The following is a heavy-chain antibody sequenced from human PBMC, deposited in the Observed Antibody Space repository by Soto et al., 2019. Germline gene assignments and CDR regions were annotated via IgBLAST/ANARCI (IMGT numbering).Heavy chain of an antibody. CDR2: NNSDGTTI. J-gene: IGHJ4*02. Sequence: EVQLVESGGDLIQPGGSLRISCAASGFTISTSWMHWVRQTPGEGVAWVTRNNSDGTTINYADSVKGRFTISGDNAKNTLYRQMNSLSADDAAVYYCTRAGSYRFDDWGEGTLVTVSS. CDR1: GFTISTSW. CDR3: TRAGSYRFDD. V-gene: IGHV3-74*01. D-gene: IGHD1-26*01.